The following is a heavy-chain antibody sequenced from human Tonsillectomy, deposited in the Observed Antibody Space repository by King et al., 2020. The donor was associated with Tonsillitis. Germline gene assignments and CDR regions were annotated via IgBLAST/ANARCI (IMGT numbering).Heavy chain of an antibody. J-gene: IGHJ6*02. Sequence: HVQLVESGGGVVQPGRSLRLSCAASGFTFSTYGMHWVRQAPGKGLQWVAVISYDGSNKYYADSVKGRFTISRDNSKNTLYLQMNSLRAEDTDVYYCAKETPVDDGMDVWGQGTTVTVSS. CDR1: GFTFSTYG. D-gene: IGHD2-15*01. CDR3: AKETPVDDGMDV. V-gene: IGHV3-30*18. CDR2: ISYDGSNK.